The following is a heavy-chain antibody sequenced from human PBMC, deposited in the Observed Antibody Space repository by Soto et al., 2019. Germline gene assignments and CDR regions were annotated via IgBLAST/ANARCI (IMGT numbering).Heavy chain of an antibody. D-gene: IGHD3-9*01. CDR2: IDGGDDST. Sequence: PVGSLRLSCAASGSTLSRSAMTWVRLAPGKGLEWVSGIDGGDDSTHYADSVRGHFTISRDKSKNTLYLQMNSLRVEDTAVYFCARAQATGTGRGFYDSWGQGTLVTVSS. J-gene: IGHJ4*02. V-gene: IGHV3-23*01. CDR1: GSTLSRSA. CDR3: ARAQATGTGRGFYDS.